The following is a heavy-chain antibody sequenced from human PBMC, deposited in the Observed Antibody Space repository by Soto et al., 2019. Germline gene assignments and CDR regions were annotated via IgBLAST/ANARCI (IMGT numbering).Heavy chain of an antibody. J-gene: IGHJ6*02. V-gene: IGHV4-59*12. D-gene: IGHD2-2*01. Sequence: SETLSLTCTVSGGSISSYYWSWIRQPPGKGLEWIGYIYYSGSTNYNPSLKSRVTISVDTSKNQFSLKLSSVTAADTAVYYCGRGRPAATNSNNYYYYGMDVWGQGTTVTVSS. CDR2: IYYSGST. CDR3: GRGRPAATNSNNYYYYGMDV. CDR1: GGSISSYY.